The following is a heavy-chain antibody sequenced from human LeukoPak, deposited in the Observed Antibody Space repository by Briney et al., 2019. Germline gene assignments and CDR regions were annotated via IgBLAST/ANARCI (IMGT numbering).Heavy chain of an antibody. V-gene: IGHV1-46*01. D-gene: IGHD6-13*01. CDR3: ARVAAAGLGFDY. J-gene: IGHJ4*02. CDR2: INPSGGST. CDR1: GYTFTIYY. Sequence: AASVKLSYKASGYTFTIYYMHWVRQAPGQGLEWMGIINPSGGSTRYTQKFKGSVTMTRDMSTRTVYMELSSLRSEDTAVYYCARVAAAGLGFDYWGQGTLVTVSS.